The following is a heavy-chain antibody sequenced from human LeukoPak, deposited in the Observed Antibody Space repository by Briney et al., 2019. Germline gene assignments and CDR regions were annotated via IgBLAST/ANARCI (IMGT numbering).Heavy chain of an antibody. Sequence: PSETLSLTCTVSGGSISSSRYYWGWIRQPPGKGLEWIGSIYYSGSTYYNPSLKSRVTISVDTSKNQFSLKLSSVTAADTAVYYCASGDYYGSGRPFDPWGQGTLVTVSS. CDR3: ASGDYYGSGRPFDP. CDR2: IYYSGST. J-gene: IGHJ5*02. V-gene: IGHV4-39*07. D-gene: IGHD3-10*01. CDR1: GGSISSSRYY.